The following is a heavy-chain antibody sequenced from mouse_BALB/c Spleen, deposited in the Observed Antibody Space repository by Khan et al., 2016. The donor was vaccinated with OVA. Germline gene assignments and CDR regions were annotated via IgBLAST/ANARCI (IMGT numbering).Heavy chain of an antibody. CDR2: ISYSGST. CDR3: ARTARITY. J-gene: IGHJ2*01. V-gene: IGHV3-2*02. CDR1: GYSITSGYG. D-gene: IGHD1-2*01. Sequence: VQLKESGPGLVKPSQSLSLTCTVTGYSITSGYGWNWIRQFPGNKLEWMGYISYSGSTNYNPSLKSRISITRDTSKNQFFLQLNSVTTEDAATYYCARTARITYWGQGTTLTVS.